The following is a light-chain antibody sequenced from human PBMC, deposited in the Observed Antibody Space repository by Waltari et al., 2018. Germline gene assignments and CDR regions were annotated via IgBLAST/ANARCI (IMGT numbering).Light chain of an antibody. Sequence: HSALSPPAPPSRSPVHPITTSYPRTSDTVDDYNYASWYQQHPGKAPKLMIYEVSNRPSGVSNRFSGSKSGNTASLTISGLQAEDEADYYCSSYTSSSTLVFGGGTKLTVL. CDR3: SSYTSSSTLV. V-gene: IGLV2-14*01. J-gene: IGLJ2*01. CDR2: EVS. CDR1: SDTVDDYNY.